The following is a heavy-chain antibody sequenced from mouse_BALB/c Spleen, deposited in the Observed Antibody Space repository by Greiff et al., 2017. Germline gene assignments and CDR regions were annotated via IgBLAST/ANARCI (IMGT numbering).Heavy chain of an antibody. CDR2: IDPENGNT. J-gene: IGHJ3*01. Sequence: EVKLVESGAELVRPGALVKLSCKASGFNIKDYYMHWVKQRPEQGLEWIGWIDPENGNTIYDPKFQGKASITADTSSNTAYLQLSSLTSEDTAVYYCARGEVPWFAYWGQGTLVTVSA. CDR3: ARGEVPWFAY. V-gene: IGHV14-1*02. CDR1: GFNIKDYY.